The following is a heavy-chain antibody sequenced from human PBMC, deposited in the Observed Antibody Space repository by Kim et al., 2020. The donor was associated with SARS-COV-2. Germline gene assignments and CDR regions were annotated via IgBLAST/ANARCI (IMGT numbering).Heavy chain of an antibody. CDR1: GFTFSHYP. Sequence: GGSLRLSCVASGFTFSHYPMHWVRQAPGKGLEWVAVVSSDGTKQDYADSVRGRVSISRDNSRNILFLQMDNLRTEDTALYFCAREGYGGPSTWGDFDHWGQGTLVPVSA. V-gene: IGHV3-30*04. CDR2: VSSDGTKQ. J-gene: IGHJ4*02. CDR3: AREGYGGPSTWGDFDH. D-gene: IGHD2-15*01.